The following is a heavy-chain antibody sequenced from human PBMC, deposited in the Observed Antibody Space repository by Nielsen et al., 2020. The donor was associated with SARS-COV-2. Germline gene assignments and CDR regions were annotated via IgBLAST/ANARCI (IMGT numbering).Heavy chain of an antibody. J-gene: IGHJ3*01. V-gene: IGHV3-7*01. Sequence: GESLKISCAASGFTFSSLWMSWVRQVPGKGLEWVADIKPDGSEKFYVDSVKGRFTISRDNAKNSMSLQMNSLRVEDTAVYYCARDWSRAFDFWGQGTMVTVSS. CDR3: ARDWSRAFDF. CDR2: IKPDGSEK. CDR1: GFTFSSLW.